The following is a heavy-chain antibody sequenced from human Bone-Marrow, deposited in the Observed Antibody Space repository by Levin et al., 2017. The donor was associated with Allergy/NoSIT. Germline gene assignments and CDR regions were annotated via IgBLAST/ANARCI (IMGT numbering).Heavy chain of an antibody. J-gene: IGHJ3*02. CDR2: ISSSSSHT. V-gene: IGHV3-21*01. CDR3: ARGDDAFDI. CDR1: GFTISTYS. Sequence: GESLKISCAASGFTISTYSMNWVRQAPGKGLEWVSSISSSSSHTYFADSVKGRFAISRDNAKNSLFLQMKSLRGEDTAVYYCARGDDAFDIWGQGTMVTVSS.